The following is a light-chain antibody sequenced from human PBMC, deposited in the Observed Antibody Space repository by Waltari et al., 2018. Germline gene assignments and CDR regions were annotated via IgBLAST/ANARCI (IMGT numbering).Light chain of an antibody. Sequence: QSALTQPRSVSGPPGQSVPIPCTATSSDVGGSNYVSWYQQHPGKAPKLIIYDVTKRPSGVPDRFSGSKSGNTASLTISGLQAEDEADYYCCSYGGSYSFVVFGGGTKLTVL. CDR3: CSYGGSYSFVV. V-gene: IGLV2-11*01. J-gene: IGLJ2*01. CDR1: SSDVGGSNY. CDR2: DVT.